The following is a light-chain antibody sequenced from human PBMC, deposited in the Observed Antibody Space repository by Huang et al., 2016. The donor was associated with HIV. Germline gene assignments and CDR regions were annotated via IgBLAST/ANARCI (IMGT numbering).Light chain of an antibody. CDR3: QQYNNWPPGT. CDR2: GAS. J-gene: IGKJ3*01. Sequence: EIVMTQSPATLSVSPGERATLACRASQRVSSNLAWYPQKPGQTPRLLINGASTRATGIPARFSGSRSGTDFTLTISSLQSEDDAVYYCQQYNNWPPGTFGPGTKVDIK. CDR1: QRVSSN. V-gene: IGKV3-15*01.